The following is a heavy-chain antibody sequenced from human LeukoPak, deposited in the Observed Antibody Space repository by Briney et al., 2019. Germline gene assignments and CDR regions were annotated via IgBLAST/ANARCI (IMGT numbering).Heavy chain of an antibody. Sequence: PSGTLSLTCAVYGGSFSGYYWGWIRQPPGKGLEWIGSIYYSGSTYYNPSLKSRVTISVDTSKNQFSLKLSSVTAADTAVYYCARQGQPAAKIDYWGQGTLVTVSS. CDR2: IYYSGST. CDR3: ARQGQPAAKIDY. CDR1: GGSFSGYY. V-gene: IGHV4-39*01. J-gene: IGHJ4*02. D-gene: IGHD2-2*01.